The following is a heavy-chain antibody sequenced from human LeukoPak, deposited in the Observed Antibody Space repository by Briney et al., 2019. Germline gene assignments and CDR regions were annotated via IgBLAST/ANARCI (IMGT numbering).Heavy chain of an antibody. V-gene: IGHV7-4-1*02. J-gene: IGHJ4*02. CDR2: INTNTGNP. CDR3: ASALTATTYHY. CDR1: GYTFTGYY. Sequence: ASVKVSCKASGYTFTGYYMHWVRQAPGQGLEWMGWINTNTGNPTYAQGFTGRFVFSLDTSVSTAYLQISSLKAEDTAVYYCASALTATTYHYWGQGTLVTVSS. D-gene: IGHD4-17*01.